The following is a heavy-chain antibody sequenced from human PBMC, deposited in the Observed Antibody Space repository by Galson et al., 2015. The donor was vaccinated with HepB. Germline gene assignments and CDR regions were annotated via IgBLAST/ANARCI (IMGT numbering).Heavy chain of an antibody. CDR1: GFTFSSYW. Sequence: SLRLSCAASGFTFSSYWMSWVRQTPGKGLEWVAFIRYDGSTQYYAASVKGRFAISRDSSSNSLYLQMNSLRAEDTAVYYCAKDMQWYSGSQNVFDIWGQGTMVTVSS. V-gene: IGHV3-30*02. J-gene: IGHJ3*02. CDR3: AKDMQWYSGSQNVFDI. D-gene: IGHD1-26*01. CDR2: IRYDGSTQ.